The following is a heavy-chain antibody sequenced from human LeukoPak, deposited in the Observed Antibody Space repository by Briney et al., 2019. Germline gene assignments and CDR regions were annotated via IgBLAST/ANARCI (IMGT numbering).Heavy chain of an antibody. CDR3: AKPFGSISSRSVYFDY. Sequence: PGGSLRLSCVASGITFSSYSMNWVRQAPGKGLEWVSYISSFSGTINYADSVKGRFTISRDNSKNSLYLQMNSLRIEDTALYYCAKPFGSISSRSVYFDYWGQGTLVTVSS. CDR2: ISSFSGTI. D-gene: IGHD3-3*01. J-gene: IGHJ4*02. V-gene: IGHV3-48*04. CDR1: GITFSSYS.